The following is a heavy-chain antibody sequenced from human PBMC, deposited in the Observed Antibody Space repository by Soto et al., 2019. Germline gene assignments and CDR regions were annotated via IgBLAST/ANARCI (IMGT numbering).Heavy chain of an antibody. J-gene: IGHJ4*02. CDR3: ATEWGENPASPFDA. CDR1: GVTFSSET. CDR2: IIPLFGTA. Sequence: QVQSVQSGADVKKPGSSVKVSCQASGVTFSSETLGWVRQAPGQGLEWVGGIIPLFGTASYAHKFQGRVTITADDSTSTVYMELSSLRSDDTAVYFCATEWGENPASPFDAWGQGTLVNVSS. D-gene: IGHD1-26*01. V-gene: IGHV1-69*01.